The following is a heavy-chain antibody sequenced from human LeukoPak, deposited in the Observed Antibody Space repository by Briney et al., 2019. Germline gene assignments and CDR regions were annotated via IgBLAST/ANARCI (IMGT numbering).Heavy chain of an antibody. CDR1: GFTFSNYW. CDR2: IKPDGSER. CDR3: TRALDYGGNAHFDY. V-gene: IGHV3-7*01. D-gene: IGHD4-23*01. J-gene: IGHJ4*02. Sequence: PGGSLRLSCVASGFTFSNYWMTWVRQAPGKGLEWVADIKPDGSERHYVDSVKGRFTISRDSAKNSLYLQMNSLRAEDTAVFYCTRALDYGGNAHFDYWGQGTLVTVSS.